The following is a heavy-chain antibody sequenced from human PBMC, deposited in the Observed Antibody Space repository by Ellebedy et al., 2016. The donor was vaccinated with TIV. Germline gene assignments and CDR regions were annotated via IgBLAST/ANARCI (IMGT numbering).Heavy chain of an antibody. D-gene: IGHD1-26*01. J-gene: IGHJ3*02. V-gene: IGHV3-48*04. Sequence: GRSLRLSXAASGFTFNDYTMNWVRQAPGKGLEWVSYISGSSRTKYYADSVKGRFTISRDNSKNSLYLQMNSLRAEDTAVYYCARDGSYPDAFDIWGQGTMVTVSS. CDR1: GFTFNDYT. CDR3: ARDGSYPDAFDI. CDR2: ISGSSRTK.